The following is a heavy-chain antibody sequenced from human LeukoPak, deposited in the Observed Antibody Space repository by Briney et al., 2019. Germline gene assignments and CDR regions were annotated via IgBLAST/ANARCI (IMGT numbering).Heavy chain of an antibody. D-gene: IGHD6-13*01. CDR1: GGSISSYY. J-gene: IGHJ5*02. CDR2: IYYSGST. CDR3: ARGGSSWYWFDP. V-gene: IGHV4-59*01. Sequence: SETLSLTCTVSGGSISSYYWSRIRQPPGKGLEWIGYIYYSGSTNYNPSLKSRVTISVDTSKNQFSLKLSSVTAADTAVYYCARGGSSWYWFDPWGQGTLVTVSS.